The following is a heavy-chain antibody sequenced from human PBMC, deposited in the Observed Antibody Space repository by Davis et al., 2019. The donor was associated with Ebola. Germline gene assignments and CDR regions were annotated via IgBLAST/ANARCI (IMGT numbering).Heavy chain of an antibody. CDR3: VRDTSHQLPHWLYYFYGMDV. V-gene: IGHV3-74*01. Sequence: HTGGSLRLSCAASGFTFSNYYMHWVRQAPGKGLEWVARIKTDGSTTRYADSVKGRFTISRDNTKNTLYLQMNSLRGEDTAVYYCVRDTSHQLPHWLYYFYGMDVWGQGTTVTVS. J-gene: IGHJ6*02. D-gene: IGHD2-2*01. CDR2: IKTDGSTT. CDR1: GFTFSNYY.